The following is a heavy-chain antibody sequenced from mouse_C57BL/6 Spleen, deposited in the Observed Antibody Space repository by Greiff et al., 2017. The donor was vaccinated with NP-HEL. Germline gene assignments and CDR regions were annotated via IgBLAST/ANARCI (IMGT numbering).Heavy chain of an antibody. V-gene: IGHV5-4*01. CDR2: ISDGGSYT. J-gene: IGHJ2*01. CDR1: GFTFSSYA. CDR3: AREGYYGNLDY. Sequence: EVKLEESGGGLVKPGGSLKLSCAASGFTFSSYAMSWVRQTPEKRLEWVATISDGGSYTYYPDNVKGRFTISRDNAKNNLYLQMSHLKSEDTAMYYCAREGYYGNLDYWGQGTTLTVSS. D-gene: IGHD2-1*01.